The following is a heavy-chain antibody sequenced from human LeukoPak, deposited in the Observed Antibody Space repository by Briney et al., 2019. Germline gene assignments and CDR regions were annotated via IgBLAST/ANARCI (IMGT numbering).Heavy chain of an antibody. V-gene: IGHV4-59*08. CDR2: IYYNGAT. CDR1: GGSIGTSY. J-gene: IGHJ4*02. D-gene: IGHD1-26*01. CDR3: ARHYVFVSGGSSFDY. Sequence: SETLSLTCSVSGGSIGTSYWSWIRQPPGKGLEWIGYIYYNGATNYNPSLKTRVTISLDTPKNQFSLKLKSVAASDTAVYYCARHYVFVSGGSSFDYWGLGILVTVSS.